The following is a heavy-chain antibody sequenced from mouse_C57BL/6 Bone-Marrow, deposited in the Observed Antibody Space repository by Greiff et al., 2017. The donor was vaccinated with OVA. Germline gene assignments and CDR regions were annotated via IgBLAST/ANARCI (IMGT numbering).Heavy chain of an antibody. CDR3: ARLVAY. CDR1: GYTFTSYG. Sequence: VHLVESGAELARPGASVKLSCKASGYTFTSYGISWVKQRTGQGLEWIGEIYPRSGNTYYNEKFKGKATLTADKSSSTAYMELRSLRSEDSAVYFCARLVAYWGQGTLVTVSA. V-gene: IGHV1-81*01. CDR2: IYPRSGNT. J-gene: IGHJ3*01.